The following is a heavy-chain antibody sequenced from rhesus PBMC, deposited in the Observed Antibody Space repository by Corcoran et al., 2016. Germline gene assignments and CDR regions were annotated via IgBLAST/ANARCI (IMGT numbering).Heavy chain of an antibody. CDR2: ITYSGST. V-gene: IGHV4-122*02. Sequence: QVQLQESGPGLVKPSETLSLTCAVSGGSISSGYYYWSWIRQPPGKGLEWIGYITYSGSTSYNPSLKSRVTISRDTSKNQFSLKLSSVTAADTAVYYCARCPSGSYYSGRFDVWGPGVLVTVSS. CDR1: GGSISSGYYY. CDR3: ARCPSGSYYSGRFDV. J-gene: IGHJ5-1*01. D-gene: IGHD3-16*01.